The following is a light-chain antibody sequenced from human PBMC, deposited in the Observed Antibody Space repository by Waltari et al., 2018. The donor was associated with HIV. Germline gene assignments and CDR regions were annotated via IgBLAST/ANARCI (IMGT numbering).Light chain of an antibody. Sequence: IQMTPSPSSLSAAVGDRVTITGWASHAIGTSFNWYQQKPGTAPRLLIYGAYNLQSWVPSRCIGSGSGTDFTLIISTLQSEDFATYFCQQSYTSPPTFGQGTRVEV. CDR2: GAY. CDR3: QQSYTSPPT. J-gene: IGKJ1*01. CDR1: HAIGTS. V-gene: IGKV1-39*01.